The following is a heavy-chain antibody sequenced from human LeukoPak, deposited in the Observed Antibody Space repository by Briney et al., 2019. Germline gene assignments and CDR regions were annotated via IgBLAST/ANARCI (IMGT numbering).Heavy chain of an antibody. J-gene: IGHJ6*03. CDR3: ARGYSSSWYNYYYYMDV. CDR2: INTNTGNP. Sequence: ASVKVSCKASGFTFTNYNLHWMRQAPGQGLEWMGWINTNTGNPTYAQGFTGRFVFSLDTSVSTAYLQISSLKAEDTAVYYCARGYSSSWYNYYYYMDVWGKGTTVTVSS. V-gene: IGHV7-4-1*02. D-gene: IGHD6-13*01. CDR1: GFTFTNYN.